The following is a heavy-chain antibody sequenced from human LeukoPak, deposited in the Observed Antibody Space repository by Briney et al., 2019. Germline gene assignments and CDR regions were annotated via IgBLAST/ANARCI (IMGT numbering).Heavy chain of an antibody. D-gene: IGHD1-26*01. J-gene: IGHJ4*02. CDR2: INPNSGGT. CDR3: ARGATSEDYYFDH. Sequence: GASVKVSCKASGYTFTGYYMHWVRQAPGQGLEWMGWINPNSGGTNYAQKFQGRVTMTRDTSISTAYMELSRLRSDDTAVYYCARGATSEDYYFDHWGQGTLVTVSS. V-gene: IGHV1-2*02. CDR1: GYTFTGYY.